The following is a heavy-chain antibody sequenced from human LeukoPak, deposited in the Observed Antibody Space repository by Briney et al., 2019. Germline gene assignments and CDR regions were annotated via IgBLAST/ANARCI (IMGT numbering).Heavy chain of an antibody. CDR1: GFTFSSYA. Sequence: GGSLRLSCAASGFTFSSYAMSWVRQAPGKGLEWVSAISGSGGSTYYADSVKGRFTISRDSAKNALYLQINGLRDEDTAVYYCARGDYDSSNYYYVDDAFDIWGQGTMVTVSS. CDR3: ARGDYDSSNYYYVDDAFDI. D-gene: IGHD3-22*01. CDR2: ISGSGGST. J-gene: IGHJ3*02. V-gene: IGHV3-23*01.